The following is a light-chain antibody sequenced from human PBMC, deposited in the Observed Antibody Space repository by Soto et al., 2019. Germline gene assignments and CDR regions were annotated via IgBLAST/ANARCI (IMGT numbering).Light chain of an antibody. V-gene: IGKV1-5*01. CDR3: QQYNSYWT. CDR2: DAY. J-gene: IGKJ1*01. CDR1: QSVNHW. Sequence: DIQMTQYPSTLSASIGERVTISCRASQSVNHWLAWYQRKPGKAPKLLIHDAYTLESGIPSRFSGSGSGTEFTLTISSLQPDDFATYYCQQYNSYWTFGQGTKVDI.